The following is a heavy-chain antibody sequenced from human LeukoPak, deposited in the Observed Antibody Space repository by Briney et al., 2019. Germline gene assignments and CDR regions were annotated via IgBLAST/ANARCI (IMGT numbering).Heavy chain of an antibody. D-gene: IGHD3-22*01. Sequence: TSETLSLTCSVSGGSIRSSDDYWGFVRQTPGKGLEWMGSIYYTGSSHYNPSLKSRATISVDTSKNQFSLKLTSVTAADTAVYYCTRAASSGPLFTYHMDVWGKGTTVTVSS. CDR3: TRAASSGPLFTYHMDV. CDR1: GGSIRSSDDY. CDR2: IYYTGSS. J-gene: IGHJ6*03. V-gene: IGHV4-39*07.